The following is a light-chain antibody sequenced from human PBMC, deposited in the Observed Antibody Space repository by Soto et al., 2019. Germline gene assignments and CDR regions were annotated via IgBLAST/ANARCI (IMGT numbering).Light chain of an antibody. V-gene: IGLV3-21*02. CDR2: DDR. CDR1: NIGSKS. CDR3: RVWDTTSAQYV. J-gene: IGLJ1*01. Sequence: SYELTQPPSVPVAPGQTARISCEGDNIGSKSVYWHQQKPGQAPVLVVYDDRDRPSGIPERFSGSNSGNTATLTINRVEAGDEADYYCRVWDTTSAQYVFGTGTKVTVL.